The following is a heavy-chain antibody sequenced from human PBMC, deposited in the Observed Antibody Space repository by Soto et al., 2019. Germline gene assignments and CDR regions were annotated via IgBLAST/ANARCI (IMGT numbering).Heavy chain of an antibody. D-gene: IGHD6-13*01. Sequence: SETLSLTCTVSGGSISSGGYYWSWIRQHPGKGLEWIGYIYYSGSTYYNPSLKSRVTISVDTSKNQFSLKLSSVTAADTAVYYCARALGSLAAAGIGFVNDYWGQGTLVTVSS. J-gene: IGHJ4*02. CDR1: GGSISSGGYY. CDR3: ARALGSLAAAGIGFVNDY. CDR2: IYYSGST. V-gene: IGHV4-31*03.